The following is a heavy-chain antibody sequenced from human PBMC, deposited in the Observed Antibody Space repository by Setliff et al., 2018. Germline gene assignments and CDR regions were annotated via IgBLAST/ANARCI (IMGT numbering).Heavy chain of an antibody. D-gene: IGHD5-12*01. CDR1: GFSISSGYY. Sequence: SETLSLTCAVSGFSISSGYYWSWIRQPAGKGLEWIGRISTSGNTNYNPSLKSRVTVSLDTSKNQFSLKLTSMTAADTAVYYCARDQWVRSPPLYFSYSMDVWGQGTTVTVSS. J-gene: IGHJ6*02. CDR2: ISTSGNT. V-gene: IGHV4-4*07. CDR3: ARDQWVRSPPLYFSYSMDV.